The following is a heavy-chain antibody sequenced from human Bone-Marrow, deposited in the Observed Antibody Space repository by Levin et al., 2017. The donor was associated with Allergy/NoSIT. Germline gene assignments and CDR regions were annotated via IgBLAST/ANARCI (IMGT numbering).Heavy chain of an antibody. CDR1: GFTFGDYP. CDR2: IRIKAYGGTT. CDR3: TRGGVGTTNDY. V-gene: IGHV3-49*04. J-gene: IGHJ4*02. D-gene: IGHD1-26*01. Sequence: GGSLRLSCTASGFTFGDYPMSWVRQAPGKGLEWVGFIRIKAYGGTTEYAASVQGRFTISRDDSKSIAYLQMNSLKTEDTALYYCTRGGVGTTNDYWGQGSLVTVSS.